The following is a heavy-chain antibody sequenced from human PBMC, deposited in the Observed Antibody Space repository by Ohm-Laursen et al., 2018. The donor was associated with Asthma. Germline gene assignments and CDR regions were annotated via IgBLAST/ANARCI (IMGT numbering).Heavy chain of an antibody. D-gene: IGHD6-13*01. Sequence: SLRLSCSASGFPFNSYGMHWVRQAPGKGLEWVAVISYDGSDKYYADSVKGRFTISRDNSKNTLYLQMNSLRAEDTAVYYCARAPIGSSWYPTWVVDYWGQGTLVTVSS. CDR1: GFPFNSYG. CDR3: ARAPIGSSWYPTWVVDY. V-gene: IGHV3-30*03. CDR2: ISYDGSDK. J-gene: IGHJ4*02.